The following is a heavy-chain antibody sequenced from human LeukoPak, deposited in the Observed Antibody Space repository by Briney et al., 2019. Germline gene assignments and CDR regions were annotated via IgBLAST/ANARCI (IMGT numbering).Heavy chain of an antibody. J-gene: IGHJ4*02. CDR3: ASWGSVAGQRALDY. CDR1: GFTFSSYW. D-gene: IGHD6-19*01. Sequence: GGSLRLSCAASGFTFSSYWMSWVRQAPGKGLEWVANIKQDGSEKYYVDSVKGRFTISRDNAKNSVYLQMNSLRAEDTAVYYCASWGSVAGQRALDYWGQGTLVTVSS. V-gene: IGHV3-7*03. CDR2: IKQDGSEK.